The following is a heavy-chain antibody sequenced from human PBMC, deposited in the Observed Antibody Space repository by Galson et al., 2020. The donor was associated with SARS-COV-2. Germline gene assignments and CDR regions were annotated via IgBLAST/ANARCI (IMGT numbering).Heavy chain of an antibody. D-gene: IGHD3-9*01. CDR3: ARTHYDILTGRNWFDP. V-gene: IGHV2-70*01. CDR2: LKWDDDN. CDR1: GFSLSTSGMC. Sequence: SGLTQVKPIQTLTLTCNFSGFSLSTSGMCVSWIRQPQGKALEWLALLKWDDDNYYSTSLKTRLTISKDTSKNQVVLTMTNMDPVDTATYYCARTHYDILTGRNWFDPWGQGTLVTVSS. J-gene: IGHJ5*02.